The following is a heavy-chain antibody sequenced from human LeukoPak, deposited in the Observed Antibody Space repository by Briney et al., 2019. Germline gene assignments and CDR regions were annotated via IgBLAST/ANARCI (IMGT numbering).Heavy chain of an antibody. V-gene: IGHV3-7*01. CDR2: IKEDGSEK. Sequence: GGSLRLSCAASGFTFSSSWMTWARQAPGKGLEWVANIKEDGSEKYYVDSVKGRFTISRDNAKNSLYLQMNSLRAEDTAVYYCARDQRASPAAADYWGQGTLVTVSS. D-gene: IGHD2-15*01. CDR1: GFTFSSSW. J-gene: IGHJ4*02. CDR3: ARDQRASPAAADY.